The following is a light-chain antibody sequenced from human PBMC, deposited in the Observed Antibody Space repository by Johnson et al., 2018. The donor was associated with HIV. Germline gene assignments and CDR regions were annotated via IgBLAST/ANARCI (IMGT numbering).Light chain of an antibody. CDR1: ISNIGNNY. J-gene: IGLJ1*01. CDR2: DNN. CDR3: GTWDSRLNAYV. V-gene: IGLV1-51*01. Sequence: QSMLTQPPSVSAAPGQKVTISCSGSISNIGNNYVSWYQQLPRTAPKLLIYDNNKRPSGIPDRFSDSKSGTSATLGITGLQPGDEADYYCGTWDSRLNAYVFGAGTKVTVL.